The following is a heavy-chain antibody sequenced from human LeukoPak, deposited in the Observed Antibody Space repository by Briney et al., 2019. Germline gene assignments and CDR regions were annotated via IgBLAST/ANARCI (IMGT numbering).Heavy chain of an antibody. V-gene: IGHV3-53*01. CDR2: IYSDGYT. J-gene: IGHJ4*02. D-gene: IGHD1-20*01. CDR1: GFTVSANY. Sequence: GGSLRLSCAASGFTVSANYMSWVRQAPGKGLEWVPVIYSDGYTNYADSVKGRFTISRDNSKNTLYLQMNSLRAEDTAVYYCAKDLNFLDYWGQGTLVTVSS. CDR3: AKDLNFLDY.